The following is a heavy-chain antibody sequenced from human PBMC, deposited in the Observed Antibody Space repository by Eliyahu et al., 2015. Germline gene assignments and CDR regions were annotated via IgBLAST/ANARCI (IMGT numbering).Heavy chain of an antibody. J-gene: IGHJ4*02. CDR2: INTNTGNP. CDR1: GYSFTTXA. Sequence: QVQLVQSGSELKXPGASVXISCKXSGYSFTTXAMNXVRQAPGHGPEWMGWINTNTGNPTYAQGFTGRFVFSLDTSVSTAYLQISSLKAEDTAVYYCARDSPLYCSDISCLWDYWGQGSLVTVSS. D-gene: IGHD2-2*01. V-gene: IGHV7-4-1*02. CDR3: ARDSPLYCSDISCLWDY.